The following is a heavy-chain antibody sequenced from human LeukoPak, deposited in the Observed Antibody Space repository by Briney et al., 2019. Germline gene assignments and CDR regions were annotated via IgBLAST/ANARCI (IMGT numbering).Heavy chain of an antibody. CDR3: AREVVVTPILYYFDY. V-gene: IGHV4-59*06. Sequence: SETLSLTCTVSGGSISSYYWSWIRQPAGKGLEWIGYIYYSGSTYYNPSLKSRVTISVDTSKNQFSLKLSSVTAADTAVYYCAREVVVTPILYYFDYWGQGTLVTVSS. CDR1: GGSISSYY. J-gene: IGHJ4*02. CDR2: IYYSGST. D-gene: IGHD2-21*02.